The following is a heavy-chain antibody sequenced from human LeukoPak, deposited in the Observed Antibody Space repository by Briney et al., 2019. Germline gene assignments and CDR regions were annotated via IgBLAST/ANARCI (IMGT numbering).Heavy chain of an antibody. J-gene: IGHJ4*02. CDR3: AKDPPKHSSGYKPGGYFDY. Sequence: GGSLRLSWAASGFTFSSYAMSWVRQAPGKGLEWVSAISGSGGSTYYADSVKGRFTISRDNSKNTLYLQMNSLRAEDTAVYYCAKDPPKHSSGYKPGGYFDYWGQGTLVTVSS. D-gene: IGHD3-22*01. CDR2: ISGSGGST. V-gene: IGHV3-23*01. CDR1: GFTFSSYA.